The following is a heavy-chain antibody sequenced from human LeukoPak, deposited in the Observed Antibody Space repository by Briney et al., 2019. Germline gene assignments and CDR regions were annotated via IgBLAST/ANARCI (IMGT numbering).Heavy chain of an antibody. Sequence: ASVKVSCKASGYTFTSYGISWVRQAPGQGLEWMGWISAYNGNTNYAQKLQGRVTMTTDTSTSTAYMELRSLRSDDTAVYYCARVISPVYYDISGYGWFDPWGQGTLVTVSS. J-gene: IGHJ5*02. CDR1: GYTFTSYG. CDR3: ARVISPVYYDISGYGWFDP. CDR2: ISAYNGNT. D-gene: IGHD3-22*01. V-gene: IGHV1-18*01.